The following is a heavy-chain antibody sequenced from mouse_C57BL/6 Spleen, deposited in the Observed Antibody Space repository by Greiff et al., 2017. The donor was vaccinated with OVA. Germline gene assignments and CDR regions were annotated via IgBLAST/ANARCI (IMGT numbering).Heavy chain of an antibody. CDR3: TRHPVERHYAMDY. Sequence: QVQLKQSGAELVRPGASVTLSCKASGYTFTDYEMHWVKQTPVHGLEWIGAIDPETGGTAYNQKFKGKAILTADKSSSTAYMELRSLTSEDSAVYYCTRHPVERHYAMDYWGQGTSVTVSS. J-gene: IGHJ4*01. V-gene: IGHV1-15*01. CDR2: IDPETGGT. CDR1: GYTFTDYE. D-gene: IGHD1-1*01.